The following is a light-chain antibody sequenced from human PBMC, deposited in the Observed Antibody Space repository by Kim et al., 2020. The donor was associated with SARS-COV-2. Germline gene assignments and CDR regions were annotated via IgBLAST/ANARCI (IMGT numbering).Light chain of an antibody. Sequence: GSPGQTASITCSGDKLGDKYACWYQQKPGQPPVLVIYQDSKRPSGIPGRFSGSNSGNTATLTISGTQAMDEADYYCQAWDSSTVVFGGGTQLTVL. V-gene: IGLV3-1*01. CDR3: QAWDSSTVV. CDR1: KLGDKY. J-gene: IGLJ2*01. CDR2: QDS.